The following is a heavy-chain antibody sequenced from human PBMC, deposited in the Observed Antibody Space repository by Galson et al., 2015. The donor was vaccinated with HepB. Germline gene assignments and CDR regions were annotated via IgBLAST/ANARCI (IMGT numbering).Heavy chain of an antibody. Sequence: SLRLSCAASGFTFTAYAMSWVRQAPGKGLEWVSSLSGSSGNIYYADSVRGRFTISRDTSTNTLFLQMNSLRAEDTALYYCAKAIWLGDPNMDVWGKGTTVTVSS. V-gene: IGHV3-23*01. CDR2: LSGSSGNI. D-gene: IGHD3-10*01. CDR1: GFTFTAYA. CDR3: AKAIWLGDPNMDV. J-gene: IGHJ6*03.